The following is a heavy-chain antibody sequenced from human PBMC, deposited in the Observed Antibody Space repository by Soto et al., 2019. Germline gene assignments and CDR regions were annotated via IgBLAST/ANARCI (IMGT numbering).Heavy chain of an antibody. V-gene: IGHV3-30-3*01. D-gene: IGHD4-17*01. CDR3: ARESSSTVTTGGGGSAKDY. Sequence: QVHLVESGGGVVQPGRSLRLSCAASGLTFSNYAMHWVRQAPGKGLEWVAFISHDGTNRCYPDYVKGRFTISRDNSKNTLYLQMNSLKAEDTAVYYWARESSSTVTTGGGGSAKDYWGQGTLVTVSS. CDR1: GLTFSNYA. J-gene: IGHJ4*02. CDR2: ISHDGTNR.